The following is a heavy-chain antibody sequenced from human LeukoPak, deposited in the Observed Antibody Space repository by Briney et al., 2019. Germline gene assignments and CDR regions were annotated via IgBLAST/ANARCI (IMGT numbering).Heavy chain of an antibody. D-gene: IGHD6-13*01. CDR3: ARGSWSAADTDIDY. CDR2: INSDGSRT. V-gene: IGHV3-74*01. Sequence: GGSLRLSCAASGFTLSTYWMHWVRQGPGKGLVWVSCINSDGSRTTYADSVKGRFTISRDNAKNTLYLQMNTLRVEDTAVYYCARGSWSAADTDIDYWGQGTLVTVSS. CDR1: GFTLSTYW. J-gene: IGHJ4*02.